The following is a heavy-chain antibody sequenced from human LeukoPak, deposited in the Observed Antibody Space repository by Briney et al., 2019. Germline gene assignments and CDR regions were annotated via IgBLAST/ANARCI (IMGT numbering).Heavy chain of an antibody. Sequence: PGGSLRLSCAASGFTFSDYYMSWIRQAPGRGLEWISYVSSSGDTIYYADSVKGRFTISRDNAKNSLYLQMNSLRADDTAVYYCARGQQWLGPLFDYWGQGTLVTVSS. CDR1: GFTFSDYY. CDR2: VSSSGDTI. V-gene: IGHV3-11*01. J-gene: IGHJ4*02. D-gene: IGHD6-19*01. CDR3: ARGQQWLGPLFDY.